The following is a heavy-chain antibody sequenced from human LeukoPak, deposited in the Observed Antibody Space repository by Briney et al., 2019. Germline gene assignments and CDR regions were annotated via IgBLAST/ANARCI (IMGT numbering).Heavy chain of an antibody. J-gene: IGHJ3*02. CDR1: GGSVSSGSYY. V-gene: IGHV4-61*03. Sequence: SETLPLTCTVSGGSVSSGSYYWSWIRQPPGKGLEWIGYIYYSGSTNYNPSLKSRVTISVDTSKNHFSLKLSSVTAADTAVYYCARAAERDYGDPDAFDIWGQGTMVTVSS. CDR2: IYYSGST. CDR3: ARAAERDYGDPDAFDI. D-gene: IGHD4-17*01.